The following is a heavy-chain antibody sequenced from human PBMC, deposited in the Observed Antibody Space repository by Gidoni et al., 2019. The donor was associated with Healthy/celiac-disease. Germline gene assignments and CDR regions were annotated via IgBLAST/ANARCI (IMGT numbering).Heavy chain of an antibody. Sequence: QVQLVQSGAEVKKPGASVKVSCKAAGYTFTGYYMHWVRQAPGQGLEWMGWINPNSGGTNYAQKFQGRVTMTRDTSISTAYMELSRLRSDDTAVYYCAREEIVVVTDGPAFDIWGQGTMVTVSS. CDR1: GYTFTGYY. CDR2: INPNSGGT. D-gene: IGHD2-21*02. V-gene: IGHV1-2*02. J-gene: IGHJ3*02. CDR3: AREEIVVVTDGPAFDI.